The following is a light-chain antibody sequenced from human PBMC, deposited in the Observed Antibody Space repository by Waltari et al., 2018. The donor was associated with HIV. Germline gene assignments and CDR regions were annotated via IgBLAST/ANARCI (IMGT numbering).Light chain of an antibody. CDR1: SSDVGGYNF. CDR2: DVR. J-gene: IGLJ1*01. Sequence: QSALTQPASVSGSPGQSMTISCTGTSSDVGGYNFVSCEQHRPGRAPKLVIYDVRRRPSGVSSRFSGSKSGNTASLTISGLRAEDEAYYYCSSYAAGTTYVFGTGTTVTVL. V-gene: IGLV2-14*03. CDR3: SSYAAGTTYV.